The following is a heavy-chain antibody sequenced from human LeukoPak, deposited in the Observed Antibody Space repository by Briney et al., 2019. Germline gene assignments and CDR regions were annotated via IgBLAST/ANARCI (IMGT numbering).Heavy chain of an antibody. CDR1: GYTFTRCG. V-gene: IGHV1-18*01. Sequence: GASVKVSCKASGYTFTRCGISWVRQAPGQGLEWMGWMSAYNGNTNYAQKLQGRVTITTDKSTRTPYMEVRSLRPDDPAVYYCACDSSGDAVEIWGQGKMGTVSS. D-gene: IGHD3-22*01. CDR3: ACDSSGDAVEI. J-gene: IGHJ3*02. CDR2: MSAYNGNT.